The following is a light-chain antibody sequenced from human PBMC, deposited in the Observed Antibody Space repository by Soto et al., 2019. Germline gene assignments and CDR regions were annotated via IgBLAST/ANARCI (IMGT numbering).Light chain of an antibody. CDR3: LQHHSFPRT. Sequence: EIVMTQSPGTLSVSPGERATLSCRASQSVSVNLAWYQQKPGQAPRLLIYGVSTRATGIPARFSGSESGTEFTLTISSLQPEDSATYYCLQHHSFPRTFGQGTKVEV. V-gene: IGKV3-15*01. CDR2: GVS. CDR1: QSVSVN. J-gene: IGKJ1*01.